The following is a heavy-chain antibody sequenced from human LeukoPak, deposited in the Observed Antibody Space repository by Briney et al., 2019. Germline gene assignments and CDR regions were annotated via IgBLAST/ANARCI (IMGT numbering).Heavy chain of an antibody. Sequence: PSETLSLTCAVYGGTFSGYFWSWIRQPPGKRLEWIGEINHSGTTNYNPSLKSRVTISTDTSKNQFSLKLSSVTAADTAVYYCARARFGGRIAAAGYDYWGQGTLVTVSS. J-gene: IGHJ4*02. CDR1: GGTFSGYF. D-gene: IGHD6-13*01. CDR3: ARARFGGRIAAAGYDY. CDR2: INHSGTT. V-gene: IGHV4-34*01.